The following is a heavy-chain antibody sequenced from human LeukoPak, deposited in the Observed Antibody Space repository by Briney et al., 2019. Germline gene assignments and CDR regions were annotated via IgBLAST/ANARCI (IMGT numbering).Heavy chain of an antibody. CDR1: GYTFTSYY. Sequence: ASVKVSCKASGYTFTSYYMHWVRQAPGQGLEWMGIINPSGGSTSYAQKFQGRVTMTRDTSTSTVYMELSSLRSEDTAVYYCARVGQRVAGTRVNWFDPWGQGTLVTVSS. CDR3: ARVGQRVAGTRVNWFDP. D-gene: IGHD6-19*01. CDR2: INPSGGST. J-gene: IGHJ5*02. V-gene: IGHV1-46*01.